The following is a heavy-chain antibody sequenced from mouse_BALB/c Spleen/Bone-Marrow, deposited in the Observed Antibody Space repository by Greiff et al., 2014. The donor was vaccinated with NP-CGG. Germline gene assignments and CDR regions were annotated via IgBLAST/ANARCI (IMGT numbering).Heavy chain of an antibody. V-gene: IGHV1-77*01. J-gene: IGHJ2*01. CDR2: IFPGNGST. CDR1: GYTFTNYD. D-gene: IGHD1-2*01. Sequence: VQLVESGAELVKPGASVKLSCKASGYTFTNYDINWVRQRPEQGLEWIGWIFPGNGSTNYNEKFKGKATLTTDESSSTAYMQLSRLTSEDSAVYFCARSNSISTATDYWGQGTTLTVSS. CDR3: ARSNSISTATDY.